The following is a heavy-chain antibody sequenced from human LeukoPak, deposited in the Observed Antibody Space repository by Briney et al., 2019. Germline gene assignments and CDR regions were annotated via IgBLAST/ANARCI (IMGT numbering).Heavy chain of an antibody. CDR3: AREVEAAAGRARYFDY. V-gene: IGHV4-4*07. J-gene: IGHJ4*02. CDR2: IYTSGST. D-gene: IGHD6-13*01. CDR1: GGAISDYY. Sequence: SETLSLTCSVSGGAISDYYWSWIRQPAGRGLEWIGRIYTSGSTNYNPSLKSRVTISVDTSKNQFSLRLSSVTAADTAVYYCAREVEAAAGRARYFDYWGQGTLVTVSS.